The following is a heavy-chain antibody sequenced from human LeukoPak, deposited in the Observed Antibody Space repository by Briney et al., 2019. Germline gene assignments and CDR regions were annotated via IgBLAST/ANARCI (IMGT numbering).Heavy chain of an antibody. CDR2: IYPGDSDP. D-gene: IGHD6-13*01. CDR1: GYSFTSYW. Sequence: GESLKISCKGSGYSFTSYWIGWVRQMPGKGLEWMGIIYPGDSDPRYSPSFQGQVTISADKSISTAYLQWSSLKASDTAMYYCARSYSSSQPCFDPWGQGTLVTVSS. V-gene: IGHV5-51*01. J-gene: IGHJ5*02. CDR3: ARSYSSSQPCFDP.